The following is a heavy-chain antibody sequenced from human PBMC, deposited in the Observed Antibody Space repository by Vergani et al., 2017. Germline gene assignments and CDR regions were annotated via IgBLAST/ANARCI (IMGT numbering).Heavy chain of an antibody. D-gene: IGHD6-19*01. CDR3: AKVGRSEVAGTFGAFVS. Sequence: EVQLVESGGGLVQLGGSLRLSCAASGFTFVMHAMSWVRQAPGQGLEWVSTLSASDRRTHYADSVKGRFTISRDNSKNTLFLHMNSLRPEDTAVYYCAKVGRSEVAGTFGAFVSRVQARMLGVSS. CDR2: LSASDRRT. CDR1: GFTFVMHA. V-gene: IGHV3-23*04. J-gene: IGHJ3*02.